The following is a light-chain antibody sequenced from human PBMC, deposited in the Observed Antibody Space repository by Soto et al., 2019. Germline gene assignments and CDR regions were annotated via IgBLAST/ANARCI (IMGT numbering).Light chain of an antibody. CDR1: QRVSTY. Sequence: DIQMTQSPSSLSASVGDRVTITCRASQRVSTYLNWYQQKPEKAPKLLIYAASSLQSGVPSRFSGSGSGTDFTLTISSPQPEDCATYYCQQSYSTPRTFGQGTKLEIK. V-gene: IGKV1-39*01. J-gene: IGKJ2*01. CDR2: AAS. CDR3: QQSYSTPRT.